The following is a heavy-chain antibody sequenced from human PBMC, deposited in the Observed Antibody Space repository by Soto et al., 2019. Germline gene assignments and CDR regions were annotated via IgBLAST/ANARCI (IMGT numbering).Heavy chain of an antibody. CDR1: GFSFSTYG. J-gene: IGHJ4*02. Sequence: EVQLLESGGGLVQPGGSLRLSCAVSGFSFSTYGVTWVRQAPGKGLEWVCGVRGGSGVTHYADSVKGRFTITGDDYKNTVYLQMHSLRVEDTAVYYCAKWNCYGDFWGQGTLVTVSS. V-gene: IGHV3-23*01. CDR2: VRGGSGVT. CDR3: AKWNCYGDF. D-gene: IGHD1-7*01.